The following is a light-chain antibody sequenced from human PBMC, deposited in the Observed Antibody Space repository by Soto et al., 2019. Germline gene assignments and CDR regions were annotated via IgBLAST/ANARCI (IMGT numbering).Light chain of an antibody. Sequence: DIQMTQSPSTLSASVGDRVTITCRASQSVSSWLAWYQQKPGKVPKLLIYKASSLESGVPLRFSGSGSGTELTLTISSLQPDDFATYYCQQYDSHLPTFGQGTKVEIK. J-gene: IGKJ2*01. CDR3: QQYDSHLPT. CDR1: QSVSSW. V-gene: IGKV1-5*03. CDR2: KAS.